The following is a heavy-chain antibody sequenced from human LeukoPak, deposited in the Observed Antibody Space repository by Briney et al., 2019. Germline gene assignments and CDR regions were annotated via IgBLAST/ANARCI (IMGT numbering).Heavy chain of an antibody. CDR3: AKDGVLRFLEWSGGYFDY. CDR2: ITGSGGST. J-gene: IGHJ4*02. V-gene: IGHV3-23*01. CDR1: GFTFSSYA. D-gene: IGHD3-3*01. Sequence: GGSLRLSCAASGFTFSSYAMSWVRQAPGKGLEWVSAITGSGGSTYYADSVKGRFTISRDNSKNTLYLQMNSLRAEDKAVYYCAKDGVLRFLEWSGGYFDYWGQGTLVTVSS.